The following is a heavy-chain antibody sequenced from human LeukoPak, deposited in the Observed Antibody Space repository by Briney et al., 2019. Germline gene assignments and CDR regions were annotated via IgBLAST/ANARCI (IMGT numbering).Heavy chain of an antibody. V-gene: IGHV3-23*01. D-gene: IGHD3-16*02. Sequence: GGSLRLSCAASGFTFRNYAMNWVRQAPGKGLEWVSTVNTNGGSTYYAASVKGRFTVSRDNSANTLSLQMNSLTVADTAIYYCVREDFAYVSETYRYWFDPWGQGTLVTVSS. J-gene: IGHJ5*02. CDR3: VREDFAYVSETYRYWFDP. CDR2: VNTNGGST. CDR1: GFTFRNYA.